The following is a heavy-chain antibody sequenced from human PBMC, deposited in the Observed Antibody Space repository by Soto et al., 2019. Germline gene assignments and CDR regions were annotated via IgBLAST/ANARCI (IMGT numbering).Heavy chain of an antibody. D-gene: IGHD4-17*01. V-gene: IGHV4-59*08. CDR1: CGSISGCC. CDR3: ARHGENDYGDYYYYYYMDV. Sequence: SETLSLTCTVSCGSISGCCWCWIRQPPGKGLEWIGYIYYSGSTNYNPSLKSRVTISVDTSKNQFSLKLSSVTAADTAVYYCARHGENDYGDYYYYYYMDVWGKGTTVT. J-gene: IGHJ6*03. CDR2: IYYSGST.